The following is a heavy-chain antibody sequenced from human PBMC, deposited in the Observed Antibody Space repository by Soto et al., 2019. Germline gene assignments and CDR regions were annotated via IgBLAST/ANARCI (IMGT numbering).Heavy chain of an antibody. Sequence: SETLSLTCSVSGGSISGSYWCWMRQSPGKGMDWLGCVYYTGRTNYRPSLRSRVSISVDTSKNEFSLKLSSLTAADTAVYFCARSVAVPGAHIDYWGQETQVTASS. CDR1: GGSISGSY. J-gene: IGHJ4*02. CDR3: ARSVAVPGAHIDY. D-gene: IGHD6-19*01. V-gene: IGHV4-59*01. CDR2: VYYTGRT.